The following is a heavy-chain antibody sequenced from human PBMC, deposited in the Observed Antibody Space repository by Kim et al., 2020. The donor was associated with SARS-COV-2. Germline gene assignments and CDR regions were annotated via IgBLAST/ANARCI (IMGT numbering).Heavy chain of an antibody. CDR3: ARVVAGARYFDL. D-gene: IGHD6-13*01. J-gene: IGHJ2*01. CDR1: GGSISSSSYY. V-gene: IGHV4-39*07. Sequence: SETLSLTCTVSGGSISSSSYYWGWIRQPPGKGLEWIGSIYYSGSTYYNPSLKSRVTISVDTSKNQFSLKLSSVTAADTAVYYCARVVAGARYFDLWGRGTLVTVSS. CDR2: IYYSGST.